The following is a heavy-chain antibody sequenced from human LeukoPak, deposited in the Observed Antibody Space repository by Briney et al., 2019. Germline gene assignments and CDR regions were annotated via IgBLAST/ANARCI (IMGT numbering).Heavy chain of an antibody. CDR2: ISSSSSYI. CDR3: ARDGL. V-gene: IGHV3-21*01. CDR1: GFTFSSYS. Sequence: GGSLRLSCAASGFTFSSYSMNWVRQAPGKGLEWVSSISSSSSYIYYAEAVKGRFPISRDNDKNTLYIQMNSLRSEDTPVYYCARDGLCGQGTLATVSS. J-gene: IGHJ4*02.